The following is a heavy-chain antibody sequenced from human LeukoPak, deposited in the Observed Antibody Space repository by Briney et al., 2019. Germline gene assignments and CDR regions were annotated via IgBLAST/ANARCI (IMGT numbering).Heavy chain of an antibody. J-gene: IGHJ4*02. CDR3: ARDNDMVRGAPFDY. Sequence: GGSLRLSCAASGFTVSTFWMSWVRQAPGKGLEWVSSISSSSSYIYYADSVKGRFTISRDNAKNSLYLQMNSLRAEDTAVYYCARDNDMVRGAPFDYWGQGTLVTVSS. CDR1: GFTVSTFW. V-gene: IGHV3-21*01. CDR2: ISSSSSYI. D-gene: IGHD3-10*01.